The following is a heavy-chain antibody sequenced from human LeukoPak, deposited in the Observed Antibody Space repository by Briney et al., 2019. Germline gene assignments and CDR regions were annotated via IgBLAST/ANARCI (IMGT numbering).Heavy chain of an antibody. CDR2: MNPNSGNT. CDR1: GYTFTTYD. CDR3: ARVAGNCGGDCYRLVY. D-gene: IGHD2-21*01. Sequence: ASVQVSCKASGYTFTTYDINWVRQATGQGLEWMAWMNPNSGNTGYAQKFQGRVTMTRNTSIRTAYMELSSLRSEDTAVYYCARVAGNCGGDCYRLVYWGQGTLVTVAS. V-gene: IGHV1-8*01. J-gene: IGHJ4*02.